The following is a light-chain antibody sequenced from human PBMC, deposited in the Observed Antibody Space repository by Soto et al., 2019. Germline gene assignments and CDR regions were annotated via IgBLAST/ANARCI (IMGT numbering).Light chain of an antibody. V-gene: IGLV2-14*01. CDR1: SSDVDTHNY. Sequence: QSALTQPASVSGSPGQSITISCTATSSDVDTHNYVSWYQQYPGKAPKLMIYEVINRPSGVSNRFSGSKSGNTASLIISGLQAEDEADYYCSSYSGITTLGVFGTGTKLTVL. CDR2: EVI. J-gene: IGLJ1*01. CDR3: SSYSGITTLGV.